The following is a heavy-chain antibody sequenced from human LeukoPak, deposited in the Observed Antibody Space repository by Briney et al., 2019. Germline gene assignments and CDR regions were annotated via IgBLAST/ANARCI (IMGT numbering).Heavy chain of an antibody. J-gene: IGHJ3*02. D-gene: IGHD2-2*01. V-gene: IGHV1-8*01. CDR2: MNPNSGNT. CDR3: ARVGRYALHAFDI. Sequence: GASVKVSCKASGYTFTSYDINWVRQATGQGLEWMGWMNPNSGNTGYAQKFQGRVTMTRNTSISTAYMELSSLRSGDTAVYYCARVGRYALHAFDIWGQGTMVTVSS. CDR1: GYTFTSYD.